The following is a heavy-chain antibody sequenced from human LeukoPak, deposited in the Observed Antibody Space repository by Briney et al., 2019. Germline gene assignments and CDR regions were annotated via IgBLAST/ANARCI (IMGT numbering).Heavy chain of an antibody. CDR3: AKTYYYDSSGPLDP. CDR2: ISSANSHI. Sequence: GGSLRLSCVVSGFSLSNYAMNWVRQAPGKGPEWVSYISSANSHIYYADSVKGRFIISRDNAKNSLYLQMNSLRAEDTAVYYCAKTYYYDSSGPLDPWGQGTLVTVSS. D-gene: IGHD3-22*01. V-gene: IGHV3-21*04. CDR1: GFSLSNYA. J-gene: IGHJ5*02.